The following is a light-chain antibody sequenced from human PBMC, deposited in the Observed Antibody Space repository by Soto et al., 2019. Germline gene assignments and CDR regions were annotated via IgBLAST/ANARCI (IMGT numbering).Light chain of an antibody. CDR1: SSDVGSYNL. Sequence: QSALTQPASVSGSPGQSITISCTGTSSDVGSYNLVSWYQQHPGKAPKLMIYEVSKRPSGVSNRFSGSKSGNTASLTISWLQAEDEADYYCCSYAGSSLYVFGTGTKVTVL. J-gene: IGLJ1*01. V-gene: IGLV2-23*02. CDR3: CSYAGSSLYV. CDR2: EVS.